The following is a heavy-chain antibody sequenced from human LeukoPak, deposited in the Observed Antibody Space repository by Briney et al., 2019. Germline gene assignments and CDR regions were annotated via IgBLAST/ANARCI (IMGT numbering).Heavy chain of an antibody. CDR3: ARLLRVGYCSTTTCNWFDP. D-gene: IGHD2-2*03. CDR2: IYYSGST. J-gene: IGHJ5*02. V-gene: IGHV4-39*07. Sequence: SETLSLTCSVSGGSISSSSYYWGWIRQPPGKGLEWIGSIYYSGSTYYSPSLKSRVTISVDTSKNQFSLKLSSVTAADTAVYYCARLLRVGYCSTTTCNWFDPWGQGTLVTVSS. CDR1: GGSISSSSYY.